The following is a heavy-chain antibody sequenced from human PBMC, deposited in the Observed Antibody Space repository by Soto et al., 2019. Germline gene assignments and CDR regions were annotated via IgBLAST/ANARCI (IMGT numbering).Heavy chain of an antibody. CDR2: IYYSGST. J-gene: IGHJ6*02. Sequence: PSETLSLTCTVSGGSISSSSYYWGWIRQPPGQGLEWIGSIYYSGSTYYNPSLKSRVTISVDTSKNQFSLKLSSVTAADTAVYYCAVCSWLGYGMDVWSQGTTVTVS. CDR3: AVCSWLGYGMDV. V-gene: IGHV4-39*01. CDR1: GGSISSSSYY. D-gene: IGHD3-10*02.